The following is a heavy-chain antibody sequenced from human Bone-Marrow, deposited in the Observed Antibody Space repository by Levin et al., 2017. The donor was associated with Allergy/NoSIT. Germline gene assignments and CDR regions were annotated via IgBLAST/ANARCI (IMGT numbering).Heavy chain of an antibody. V-gene: IGHV3-23*01. D-gene: IGHD2-15*01. J-gene: IGHJ1*01. CDR1: GFTFSSYA. Sequence: PGGSLRLSCAASGFTFSSYAMSWARQAPGKGLEWVSGISGSGGSTSYADSVKGRFTISRDNSKNTLYLQMNSLRAEDTAVYYCAKVVVVVAASRYFQHWGQGTLVTVSS. CDR2: ISGSGGST. CDR3: AKVVVVVAASRYFQH.